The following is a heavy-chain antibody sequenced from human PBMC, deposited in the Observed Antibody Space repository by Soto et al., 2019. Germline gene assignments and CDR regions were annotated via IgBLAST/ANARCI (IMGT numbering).Heavy chain of an antibody. J-gene: IGHJ4*02. D-gene: IGHD3-10*02. CDR3: ASFEKWSGIDY. CDR1: GGSISSSNW. V-gene: IGHV4-4*02. CDR2: IYHSGST. Sequence: SETLSLTCAVSGGSISSSNWWSWVRQPPGKGLEWIGEIYHSGSTNYNPSLKSLVTISVDKSKNQFSLKLSSVTAADTAVYYCASFEKWSGIDYWGQGTLVIVSS.